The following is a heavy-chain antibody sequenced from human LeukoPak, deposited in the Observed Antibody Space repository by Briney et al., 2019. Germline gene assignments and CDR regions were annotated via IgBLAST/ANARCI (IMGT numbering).Heavy chain of an antibody. J-gene: IGHJ3*02. CDR2: IYYSGST. V-gene: IGHV4-59*01. CDR3: AREQDYGGNSDAFDI. Sequence: SETLSLTCTVSGGSISSYYWSWIRQPPGKGLEWIGYIYYSGSTNYNPSLKSRVTISVDTSKNQFSLKLSSVTAADTAVYYCAREQDYGGNSDAFDIRGQGTMVTVSS. CDR1: GGSISSYY. D-gene: IGHD4-23*01.